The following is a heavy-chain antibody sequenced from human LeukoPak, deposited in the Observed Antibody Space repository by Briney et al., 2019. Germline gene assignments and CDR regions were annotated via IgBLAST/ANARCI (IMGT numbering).Heavy chain of an antibody. CDR3: AKDRTYCSGGSCWSDYFDY. D-gene: IGHD2-15*01. CDR1: GFTFSSYG. Sequence: GGSLRLSCAPSGFTFSSYGMHWVRQAPGKGLEWVAFIRYDGSNKYYADSVKGRFTISRDNSKNTLYLQMNSLRAEDTAVYYCAKDRTYCSGGSCWSDYFDYWGQGTLVTVSS. J-gene: IGHJ4*02. CDR2: IRYDGSNK. V-gene: IGHV3-30*02.